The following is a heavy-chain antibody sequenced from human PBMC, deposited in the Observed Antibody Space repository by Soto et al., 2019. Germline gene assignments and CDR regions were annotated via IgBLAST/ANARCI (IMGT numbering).Heavy chain of an antibody. D-gene: IGHD3-22*01. V-gene: IGHV1-18*01. Sequence: QVQLVQSGPEVKMPGASMKVSCKTTGYTFTAYGLAWLRQAPGQRPEWMGWVRTTNADTNYAQKFQGRVTMTTDRSTTTTYMELRSLTSDDTAVYYCARELSTDSSAYCSFAYWGQGTLVTVSS. CDR1: GYTFTAYG. J-gene: IGHJ4*02. CDR2: VRTTNADT. CDR3: ARELSTDSSAYCSFAY.